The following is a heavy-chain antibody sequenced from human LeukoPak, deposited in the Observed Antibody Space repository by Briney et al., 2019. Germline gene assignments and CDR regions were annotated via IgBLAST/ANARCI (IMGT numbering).Heavy chain of an antibody. V-gene: IGHV4-59*08. D-gene: IGHD3-16*01. CDR3: ASGAPCYDYVWGSYYGYFDY. CDR1: GGSISSYY. Sequence: SETLSLTCTVSGGSISSYYWSWIRQPPGKGLEWIGYIYYSGSTNYNPSLKSRVTISVDTSKNQFSLKLSSVTAADTAVYYCASGAPCYDYVWGSYYGYFDYWGQGTLVTVSS. J-gene: IGHJ4*02. CDR2: IYYSGST.